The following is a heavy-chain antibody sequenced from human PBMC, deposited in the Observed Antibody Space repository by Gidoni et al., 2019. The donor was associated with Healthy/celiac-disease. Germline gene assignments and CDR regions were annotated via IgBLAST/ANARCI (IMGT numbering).Heavy chain of an antibody. D-gene: IGHD2-21*02. CDR3: AKYGSPIVVVTAVDY. J-gene: IGHJ4*02. CDR1: GFPVSSYA. V-gene: IGHV3-23*01. CDR2: ISGSGGST. Sequence: EVQLLESGGGLVQPGGSLRLSCAASGFPVSSYAMSGVRQAPGKGLEWVSAISGSGGSTYYADSVKGRFTISRDNSKNTLYLQMNSLRAEDTAVYYCAKYGSPIVVVTAVDYWGQGTLVTVSS.